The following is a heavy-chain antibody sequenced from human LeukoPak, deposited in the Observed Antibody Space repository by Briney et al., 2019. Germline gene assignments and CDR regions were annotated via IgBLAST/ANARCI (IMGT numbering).Heavy chain of an antibody. J-gene: IGHJ4*02. CDR3: AKDLPPYYYDSSGYYLTY. V-gene: IGHV3-23*01. CDR2: ISGSGRST. CDR1: TFTFNNYG. D-gene: IGHD3-22*01. Sequence: GGSLRLSCAASTFTFNNYGMSWVRQAPGKGLEWVSAISGSGRSTYYADSVKGRFTISRDNSRNTLYLQMNSLRAEDTAVYYCAKDLPPYYYDSSGYYLTYWGQGTQVTVSS.